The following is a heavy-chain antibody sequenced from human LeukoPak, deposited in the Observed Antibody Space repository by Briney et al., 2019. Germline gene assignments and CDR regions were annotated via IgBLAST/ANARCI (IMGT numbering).Heavy chain of an antibody. V-gene: IGHV1-69*10. Sequence: VKVSCKASGGTFSSYAISWVRQAPGQGLEWMGRIIPILGIANYAQKFQGRVTITADKSTSTAYMELSSLRSEDTAVYYCARDHCSSTSCYEVYYYGMDVWGQGTTVTVSS. D-gene: IGHD2-2*01. CDR1: GGTFSSYA. CDR3: ARDHCSSTSCYEVYYYGMDV. J-gene: IGHJ6*02. CDR2: IIPILGIA.